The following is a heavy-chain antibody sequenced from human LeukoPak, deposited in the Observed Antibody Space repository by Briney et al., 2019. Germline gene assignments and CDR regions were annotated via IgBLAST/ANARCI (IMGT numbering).Heavy chain of an antibody. V-gene: IGHV3-20*04. CDR1: GFTFDGYG. CDR2: INWNGGST. CDR3: VRYDFWSGAKGGDY. J-gene: IGHJ4*02. Sequence: GGSLRLSCVASGFTFDGYGMSWVRQAPEKGLEWVSSINWNGGSTAYVDSVKGRFTISRDNAKNSLYQQMNSLRAEDTALYYCVRYDFWSGAKGGDYWGQGTLVTVSS. D-gene: IGHD3-3*01.